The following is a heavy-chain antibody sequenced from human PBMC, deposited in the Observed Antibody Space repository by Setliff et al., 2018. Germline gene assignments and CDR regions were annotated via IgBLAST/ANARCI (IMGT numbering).Heavy chain of an antibody. D-gene: IGHD6-6*01. V-gene: IGHV4-39*01. CDR2: IYYTGST. CDR1: GGSISSSSYY. Sequence: KASETLSLTCTVSGGSISSSSYYWGWIRQPPGKGLEWIASIYYTGSTYYNPSLKSRVTLSINRSNNQVSLKLRSVTAADTAVYYCARLSSSLPDYWGQGTLVTVSS. J-gene: IGHJ4*02. CDR3: ARLSSSLPDY.